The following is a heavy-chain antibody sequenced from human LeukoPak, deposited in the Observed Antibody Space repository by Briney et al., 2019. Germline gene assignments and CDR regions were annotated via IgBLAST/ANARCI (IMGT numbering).Heavy chain of an antibody. CDR1: GFTFSNYV. V-gene: IGHV3-21*01. J-gene: IGHJ4*02. CDR3: ERVGWKEVDREFDY. CDR2: ISSSSSYI. D-gene: IGHD6-19*01. Sequence: PGGSLRLSCAASGFTFSNYVMSWVRQAPGKGPEWVSSISSSSSYIYYADSVKGRFTISRDNAKNSLYLQMNSLRAEDTAVYYCERVGWKEVDREFDYWGQGTLVTVSS.